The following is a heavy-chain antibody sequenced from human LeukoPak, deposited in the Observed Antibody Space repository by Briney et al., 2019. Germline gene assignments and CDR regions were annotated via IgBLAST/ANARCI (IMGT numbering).Heavy chain of an antibody. CDR1: GFTFDDYA. D-gene: IGHD4-17*01. V-gene: IGHV3-9*01. CDR2: ISWNSGSI. CDR3: AKAYRGPGGRPVTFSGGFDY. Sequence: GGSLRLSCAASGFTFDDYAMHWVRQAPGKGLEWVSGISWNSGSIGYADSVKGRFTISRDNAKNSLYLQTNSLRAEDTALYYCAKAYRGPGGRPVTFSGGFDYWGQGTLVTVSS. J-gene: IGHJ4*02.